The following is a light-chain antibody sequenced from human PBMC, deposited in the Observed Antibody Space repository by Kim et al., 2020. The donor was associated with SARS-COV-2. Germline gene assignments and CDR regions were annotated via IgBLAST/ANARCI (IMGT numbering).Light chain of an antibody. V-gene: IGKV4-1*01. Sequence: DIVMTQPPDSLAVSLGERATINCKSSQSVLYSSNNKNCLAWYQQKPGQPPKLLVYWTSTRESGVPDRFSGGGSGTDFTLTISSLQAEDVAVYYCQQYYTTPYTFGQGTKLEI. CDR2: WTS. J-gene: IGKJ2*01. CDR1: QSVLYSSNNKNC. CDR3: QQYYTTPYT.